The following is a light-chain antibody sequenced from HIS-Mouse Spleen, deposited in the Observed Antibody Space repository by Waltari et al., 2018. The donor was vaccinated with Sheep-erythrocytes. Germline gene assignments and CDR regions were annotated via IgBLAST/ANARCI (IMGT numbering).Light chain of an antibody. V-gene: IGKV1-33*01. Sequence: DIQMTQSPSSLSASVGDRVTITYQASQDISNYLNWYQQKPGKAPKLLIYDASNLETGVPSRFSGSGSGTDFTFTISSLQPEDIATYYCQQSLTFGGGTKVEIK. CDR3: QQSLT. CDR2: DAS. CDR1: QDISNY. J-gene: IGKJ4*01.